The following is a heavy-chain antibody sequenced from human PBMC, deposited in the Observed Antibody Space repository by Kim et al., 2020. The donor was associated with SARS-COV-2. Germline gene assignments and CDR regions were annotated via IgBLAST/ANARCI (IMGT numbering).Heavy chain of an antibody. V-gene: IGHV3-23*01. D-gene: IGHD1-26*01. J-gene: IGHJ4*02. CDR1: GFTFSTSP. Sequence: GGSLRLSCVASGFTFSTSPMGWVRQAPGKGLEWVSRISWDGTRTSYADSVKGRVTMSSDKSKNMLYLHMNSPRVDDTSGYYCAKGVINSGFDYWGQG. CDR3: AKGVINSGFDY. CDR2: ISWDGTRT.